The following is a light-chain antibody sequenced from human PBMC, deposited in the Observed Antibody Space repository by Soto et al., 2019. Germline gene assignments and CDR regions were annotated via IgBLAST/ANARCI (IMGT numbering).Light chain of an antibody. CDR1: QSVSSN. CDR2: GAS. CDR3: QQYNRWPFT. J-gene: IGKJ3*01. V-gene: IGKV3-15*01. Sequence: EIVMTQSPATLSVSPGERATLSCRASQSVSSNLAWYQQKPGQAPRLLIYGASTRATGITARFSGSGSGTEFTLTISSLQSEDFAVYYCQQYNRWPFTFGPGTSVDI.